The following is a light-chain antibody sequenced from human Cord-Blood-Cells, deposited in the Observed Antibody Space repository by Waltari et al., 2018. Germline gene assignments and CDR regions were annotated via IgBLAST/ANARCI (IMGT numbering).Light chain of an antibody. V-gene: IGLV1-44*01. CDR3: AAWDDSLNGV. J-gene: IGLJ3*02. CDR2: SNN. Sequence: QSVLTQPPSASGTPGQRVTISCSGSSSNIGSNTVNWYQQLPGTAPKLLIYSNNQRPSGLRDRFSGSKSGPSASLAISGLQSEDEADYYCAAWDDSLNGVFGGGTKLTVL. CDR1: SSNIGSNT.